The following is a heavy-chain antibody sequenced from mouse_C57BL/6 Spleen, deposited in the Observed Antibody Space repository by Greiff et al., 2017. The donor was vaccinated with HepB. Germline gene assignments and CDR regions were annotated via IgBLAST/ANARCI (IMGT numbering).Heavy chain of an antibody. V-gene: IGHV5-4*01. CDR1: GFTFSSYA. CDR2: ISDGGSYT. D-gene: IGHD2-5*01. Sequence: EVMLVESGGGLVKPGGSLKLSCAASGFTFSSYAMSWVRQTPEKRLEWVATISDGGSYTYYPDNVKGRFTISRDNAKNNLYLQMSHLKSEDTAMYYCAREDYSNYNFDYWGQGTTLTVSS. J-gene: IGHJ2*01. CDR3: AREDYSNYNFDY.